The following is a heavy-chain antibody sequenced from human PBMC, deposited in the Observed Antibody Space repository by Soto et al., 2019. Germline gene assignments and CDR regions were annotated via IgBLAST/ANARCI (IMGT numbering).Heavy chain of an antibody. J-gene: IGHJ4*02. CDR3: AKCVASFGVTLGPNGLIDS. CDR2: ISHDGSDI. V-gene: IGHV3-30*18. CDR1: GFTFSNYG. D-gene: IGHD3-3*01. Sequence: QVQLVESGRGVVPPGRSLRLSCAASGFTFSNYGMHWVRQAPGKGLEWVAVISHDGSDIKYADSVKGRFTASRDNSRNTLYLQINSLRPEDTAMYYCAKCVASFGVTLGPNGLIDSWGQGTLVTLSS.